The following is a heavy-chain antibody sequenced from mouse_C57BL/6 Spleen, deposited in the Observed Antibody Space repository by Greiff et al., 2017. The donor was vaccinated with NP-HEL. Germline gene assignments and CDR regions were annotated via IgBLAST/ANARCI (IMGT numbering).Heavy chain of an antibody. CDR1: GYTFTSYW. J-gene: IGHJ3*01. V-gene: IGHV1-55*01. D-gene: IGHD2-2*01. CDR2: IYPGSGST. CDR3: ASSTTMVTTRGPWFAY. Sequence: QVQLQQPGAELVKPGASVKMSCKASGYTFTSYWITWVKQRPGQGLEWIGDIYPGSGSTNYNEKFKSKATRTVDTSSSTAYMQLSSLTSEDSAVYYCASSTTMVTTRGPWFAYWGQGTLVTVSA.